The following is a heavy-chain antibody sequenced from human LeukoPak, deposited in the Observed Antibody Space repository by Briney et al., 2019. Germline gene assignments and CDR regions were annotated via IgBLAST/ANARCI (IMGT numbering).Heavy chain of an antibody. V-gene: IGHV4-34*01. CDR2: INHSGST. J-gene: IGHJ4*02. CDR3: ARGKYYYDSRPVAGWYFDY. CDR1: GGSFSGYY. D-gene: IGHD3-22*01. Sequence: SETLSLTCAVYGGSFSGYYWSWIRQPPGKGLEWIGEINHSGSTNYNPSLKSRVTISVDTSKNQFSLKLSSVTAADTAVYYCARGKYYYDSRPVAGWYFDYWGQGTLVTVSS.